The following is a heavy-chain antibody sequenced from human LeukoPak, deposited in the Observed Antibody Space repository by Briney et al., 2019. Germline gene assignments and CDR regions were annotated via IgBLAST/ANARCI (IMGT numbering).Heavy chain of an antibody. V-gene: IGHV3-21*01. CDR1: GFTFRSYS. J-gene: IGHJ5*02. D-gene: IGHD5-12*01. CDR3: ARDFRLAFDP. CDR2: ISSSSSYI. Sequence: GGSLRLSCAASGFTFRSYSMNWVRQAPGKGLEWVSSISSSSSYIYYADSVKGRFTISRDNAKNSLYLQMNSLRAEDTAVYYCARDFRLAFDPWGQGTLVTVSS.